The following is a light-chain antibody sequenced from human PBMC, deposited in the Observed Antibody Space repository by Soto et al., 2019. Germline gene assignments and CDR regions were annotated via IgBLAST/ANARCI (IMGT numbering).Light chain of an antibody. Sequence: EIVLTQSPGTLSLSPGQRATLSCRASHNVNTYLAWYQHKPGQAPRLLIYGASSRATGIPDRISGSGSGTDFTLNISRLEPDDFAVYYCQQYGSSPWAFGQGTKVDIK. V-gene: IGKV3-20*01. J-gene: IGKJ1*01. CDR1: HNVNTY. CDR2: GAS. CDR3: QQYGSSPWA.